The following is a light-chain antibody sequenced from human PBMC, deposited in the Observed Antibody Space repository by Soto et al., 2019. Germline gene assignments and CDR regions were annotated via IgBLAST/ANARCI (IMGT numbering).Light chain of an antibody. V-gene: IGKV3-20*01. CDR3: QQYGSSGT. CDR2: GAS. Sequence: EIVLTQSPGTLSLSPGERATLSCRASQSVSNNYLAWYQQKPGHAPRLLIYGASNRATGIPDRFSGSGSGTEFTLTISRMEPEDFAVYYCQQYGSSGTFGQGTQVDIK. CDR1: QSVSNNY. J-gene: IGKJ1*01.